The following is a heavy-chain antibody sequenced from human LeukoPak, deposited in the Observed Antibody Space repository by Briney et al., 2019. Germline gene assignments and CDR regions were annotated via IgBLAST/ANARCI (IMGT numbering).Heavy chain of an antibody. Sequence: GGSLRLSCAASGFSFSVYHMSWIRQAPGKGLEWVSYIGGSGTAIDYADSVKGRFTISRDNAKSSLYLQMNSLRAEDTAVYYCAISAVTTRALWDWGQGTLVTVSS. CDR3: AISAVTTRALWD. CDR1: GFSFSVYH. V-gene: IGHV3-11*04. D-gene: IGHD4-17*01. J-gene: IGHJ4*02. CDR2: IGGSGTAI.